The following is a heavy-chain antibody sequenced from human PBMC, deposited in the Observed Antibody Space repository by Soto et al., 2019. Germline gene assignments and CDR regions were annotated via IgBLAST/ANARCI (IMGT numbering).Heavy chain of an antibody. CDR2: IKSKTAGGAI. V-gene: IGHV3-15*07. CDR3: ATDGGR. Sequence: EVQLVESGGGLVKPGGSLRPSCAASGFTFTDAWMNWVRQAPGKGLEWVGRIKSKTAGGAIDYTTPVEGRVTISRDDSENTLYLQMNSLKTEDTAVYYCATDGGRWGQGTLVTVSS. J-gene: IGHJ4*02. CDR1: GFTFTDAW.